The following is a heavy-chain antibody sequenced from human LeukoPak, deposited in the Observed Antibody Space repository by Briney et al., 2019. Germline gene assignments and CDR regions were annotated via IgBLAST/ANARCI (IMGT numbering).Heavy chain of an antibody. CDR1: GFTVSHNY. V-gene: IGHV3-66*01. D-gene: IGHD5-24*01. CDR3: ACGMTTITDY. Sequence: GGSLRLSCAASGFTVSHNYMSWVRQAPGKGLEWVSVIYSGDSTYYADSVKGRFTISRDNSEDTLYLQMNSPRVEDTAVYICACGMTTITDYWGQGTLVTVSS. J-gene: IGHJ4*02. CDR2: IYSGDST.